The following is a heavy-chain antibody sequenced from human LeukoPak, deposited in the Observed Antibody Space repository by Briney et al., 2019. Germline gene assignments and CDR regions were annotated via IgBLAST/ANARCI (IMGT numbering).Heavy chain of an antibody. CDR1: GFTFSSYW. D-gene: IGHD2-2*01. V-gene: IGHV3-74*01. Sequence: GGSLRLSCAASGFTFSSYWMHWVRQAPGKGLVWVSRINSDGSSTSYADSVKGRFTISRDNAKNTLYLQMNSLRAEDTAVYYCAKEGPSPYCSPNSCYAEGGLDYWGRGTLATVSS. J-gene: IGHJ4*02. CDR3: AKEGPSPYCSPNSCYAEGGLDY. CDR2: INSDGSST.